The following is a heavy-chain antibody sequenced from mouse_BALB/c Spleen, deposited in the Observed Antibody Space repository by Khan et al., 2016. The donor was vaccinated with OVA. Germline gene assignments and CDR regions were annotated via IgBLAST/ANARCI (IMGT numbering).Heavy chain of an antibody. CDR2: INSGSTTV. D-gene: IGHD2-4*01. CDR1: GFTFSNSG. J-gene: IGHJ2*01. V-gene: IGHV5-17*02. Sequence: LVQSGGSRKLSCAASGFTFSNSGMHWVRQAPEQGLEWVAYINSGSTTVYYAATVSGRFTISRDNPKNTLFLQMNSLRSEDTAVYYCARWDYYDYDGFDYWGQGTTLTVSS. CDR3: ARWDYYDYDGFDY.